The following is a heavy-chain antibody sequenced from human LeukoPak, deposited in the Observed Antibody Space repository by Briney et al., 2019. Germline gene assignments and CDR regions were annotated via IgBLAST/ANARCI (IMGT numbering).Heavy chain of an antibody. CDR3: ARDGAYYDSSGRYAGGTDY. CDR2: INWNGGST. J-gene: IGHJ4*02. CDR1: GFTFDDYG. D-gene: IGHD3-22*01. V-gene: IGHV3-20*04. Sequence: GGSLGLSCAASGFTFDDYGMSWVHQAPGKGLEWVSGINWNGGSTGYADSVKGRFTISRDNAKNSLYLQINTLRAEDTALYYCARDGAYYDSSGRYAGGTDYWGQGTLVTVSS.